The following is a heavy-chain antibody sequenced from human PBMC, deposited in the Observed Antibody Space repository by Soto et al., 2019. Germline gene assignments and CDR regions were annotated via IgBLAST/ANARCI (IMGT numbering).Heavy chain of an antibody. D-gene: IGHD1-1*01. Sequence: PGGSLRLSCAASGFTISSNAMYWVRQAPGKGLEWVSGISERGDTTHYADSVKGRSTISRDTSKNTLYPQLNTLRADDTAVYYCAKDKPGTTSFDYWGQGTLVTVSS. CDR1: GFTISSNA. CDR2: ISERGDTT. J-gene: IGHJ4*02. V-gene: IGHV3-23*01. CDR3: AKDKPGTTSFDY.